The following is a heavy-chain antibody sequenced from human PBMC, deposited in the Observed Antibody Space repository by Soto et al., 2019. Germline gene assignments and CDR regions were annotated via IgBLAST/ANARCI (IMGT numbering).Heavy chain of an antibody. V-gene: IGHV1-8*01. CDR3: ARDGGCTNGVCSDDY. D-gene: IGHD2-8*01. Sequence: GASVKVSRKASGSTFTKSDINPVRQAAGQGLEWTGWINPNSGNTGYAQKFQGRVTMTRNTSISTAYMELSSLRSEDTAVYYCARDGGCTNGVCSDDYWGQGTLVTVSS. CDR1: GSTFTKSD. CDR2: INPNSGNT. J-gene: IGHJ4*02.